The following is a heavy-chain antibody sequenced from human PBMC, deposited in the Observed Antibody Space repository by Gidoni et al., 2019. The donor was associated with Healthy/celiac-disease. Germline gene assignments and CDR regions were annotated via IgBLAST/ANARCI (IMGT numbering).Heavy chain of an antibody. CDR1: GGSISRSSYY. CDR3: ARHLGYSSVPKELDY. V-gene: IGHV4-39*01. Sequence: QLQLQESGPVLVTPSETLSLTCTVSGGSISRSSYYWGRIRQPPGKGLEWLGSIYYSGSTYYNPSLKSRVTISVDTSKNQFSLKLSSVTAADTAVYYCARHLGYSSVPKELDYWGQGTLVTVSS. CDR2: IYYSGST. D-gene: IGHD6-19*01. J-gene: IGHJ4*02.